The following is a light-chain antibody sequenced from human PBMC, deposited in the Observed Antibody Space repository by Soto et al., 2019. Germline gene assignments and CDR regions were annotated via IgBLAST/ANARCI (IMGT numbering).Light chain of an antibody. Sequence: QSVLTQPRSVSGSPGQSVTISCTGTSSDVGGYNYVSWYQQHPGKAPKLMIYDVSKRPSGVPDRFSGSKSGNTASLTISGLQAEDEADYYCCSYAGSYTWVFGTETKLTVL. CDR2: DVS. CDR3: CSYAGSYTWV. J-gene: IGLJ1*01. CDR1: SSDVGGYNY. V-gene: IGLV2-11*01.